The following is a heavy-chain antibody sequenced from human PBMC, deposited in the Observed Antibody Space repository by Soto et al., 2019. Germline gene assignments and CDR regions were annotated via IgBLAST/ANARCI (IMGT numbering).Heavy chain of an antibody. J-gene: IGHJ5*02. CDR3: ARMETFGSLNWLDP. D-gene: IGHD3-16*01. CDR2: MNPGSGDK. Sequence: ASVKVSCKASGYSFTNNDVSWVRQATGQGLEWMGWMNPGSGDKGYAQKFQGRVTMTRDISIATDYMELSSLRSDDTAIYYCARMETFGSLNWLDPWGQGPMVTVYS. CDR1: GYSFTNND. V-gene: IGHV1-8*01.